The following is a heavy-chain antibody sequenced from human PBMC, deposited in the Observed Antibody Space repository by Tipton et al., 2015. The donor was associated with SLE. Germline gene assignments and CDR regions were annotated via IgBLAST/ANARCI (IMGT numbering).Heavy chain of an antibody. J-gene: IGHJ6*02. CDR3: ARGCSSSTCEPFYFFGMDV. CDR1: SGSVSSGAYY. Sequence: TLSLTCTVSSGSVSSGAYYWSWIRQHPGKGLEWIGYVFSSGTPYYNPSLQGRLSMSLDTSKNPLSLQLSSVTSADTAVYYCARGCSSSTCEPFYFFGMDVWGQGTTVTVSS. CDR2: VFSSGTP. D-gene: IGHD6-6*01. V-gene: IGHV4-31*03.